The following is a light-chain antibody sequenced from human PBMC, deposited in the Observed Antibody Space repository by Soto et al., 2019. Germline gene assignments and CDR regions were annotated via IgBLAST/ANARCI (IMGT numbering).Light chain of an antibody. CDR2: STS. J-gene: IGKJ1*01. CDR1: QSVTSPI. CDR3: QQYGSSPRT. Sequence: EIVLTQSPGTLSLSPGERATLSCRASQSVTSPILAWYQQKPGQPPRLLIYSTSGRATGIPDRFSGSGSGTDFTLTISSLEPEDSAVYYCQQYGSSPRTFGQGTKVEV. V-gene: IGKV3-20*01.